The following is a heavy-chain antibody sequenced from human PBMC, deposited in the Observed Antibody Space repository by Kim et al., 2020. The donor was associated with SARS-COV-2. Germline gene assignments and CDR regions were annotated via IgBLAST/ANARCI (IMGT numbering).Heavy chain of an antibody. Sequence: ASVKVSCKASGYTFTGYYMHWVRQAPGQGLEWMGWINPNSGGTNYAQKFQGRVTMTRDTSISTAYMELSRLRSDDTAVYYCARGNAVVTPSGSWFDPWGQGTLVTVSS. CDR2: INPNSGGT. CDR3: ARGNAVVTPSGSWFDP. J-gene: IGHJ5*02. V-gene: IGHV1-2*02. D-gene: IGHD2-15*01. CDR1: GYTFTGYY.